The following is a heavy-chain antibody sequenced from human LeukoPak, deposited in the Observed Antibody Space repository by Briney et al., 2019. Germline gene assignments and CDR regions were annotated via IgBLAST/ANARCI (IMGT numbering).Heavy chain of an antibody. CDR2: IWYDGSNK. CDR1: GFTFSSYG. Sequence: GGSLRLSCAASGFTFSSYGMHWVRQAPGKGLEWVADIWYDGSNKYYADSVKGRFTISRDNSKNTLYLQMNSLRAEDTAVYYCARDGSSSFDYWGQGTLVTVSS. J-gene: IGHJ4*02. CDR3: ARDGSSSFDY. V-gene: IGHV3-33*01. D-gene: IGHD6-6*01.